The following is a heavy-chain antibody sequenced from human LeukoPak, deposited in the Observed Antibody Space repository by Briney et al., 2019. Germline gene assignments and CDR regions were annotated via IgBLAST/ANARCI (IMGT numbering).Heavy chain of an antibody. CDR3: ARARTYYYDSSGYWGDY. J-gene: IGHJ4*02. Sequence: KSGGSLRLSCAASGFTFSSYNMNWVRQAPGKGLEWVSYISSSSYAMYYADSVKGRFTISRDNAKNSLYLQMNSLRAEDTAVYYCARARTYYYDSSGYWGDYWGQGTLVTVSS. D-gene: IGHD3-22*01. V-gene: IGHV3-21*05. CDR2: ISSSSYAM. CDR1: GFTFSSYN.